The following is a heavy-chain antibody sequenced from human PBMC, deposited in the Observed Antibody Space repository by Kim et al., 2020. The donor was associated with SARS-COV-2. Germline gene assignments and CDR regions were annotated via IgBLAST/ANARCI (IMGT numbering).Heavy chain of an antibody. D-gene: IGHD4-17*01. CDR1: GFTFSSYW. CDR3: ARDRTMHYGGPDY. J-gene: IGHJ4*02. Sequence: GGSLRLSCAASGFTFSSYWMSWVRQAPGKGLEWVANIKQGGSETNYVDSVKGRFSIFRDDADNSLYLQMHSLRAEDTAVYYCARDRTMHYGGPDYWGQGT. CDR2: IKQGGSET. V-gene: IGHV3-7*01.